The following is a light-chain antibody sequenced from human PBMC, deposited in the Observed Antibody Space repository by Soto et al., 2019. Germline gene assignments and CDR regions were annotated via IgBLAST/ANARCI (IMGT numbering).Light chain of an antibody. CDR3: QQYDNSPIT. J-gene: IGKJ5*01. V-gene: IGKV3-20*01. CDR1: QSISSSF. Sequence: EIVLTQSPGILSLSPGERACLSCGASQSISSSFLAWYQQKPGQAPRLLIYGASSRATGIPDRFSGTGSETDFTLTISRLEPEDFAVYYCQQYDNSPITFGQGTRL. CDR2: GAS.